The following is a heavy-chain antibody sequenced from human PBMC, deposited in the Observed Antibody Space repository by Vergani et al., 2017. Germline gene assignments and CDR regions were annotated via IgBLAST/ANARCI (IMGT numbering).Heavy chain of an antibody. J-gene: IGHJ5*02. CDR1: GYTFTSYG. Sequence: QVQLVQSGAEVKKPGASVKVSCKASGYTFTSYGISWVRQAPGQGRECMGWISAYNGNTNYAQKLQGRVTMTTDTSTSTAYMELRSLRSEDTAVYYCTRGGRRVPATNNWFDPWGQGTLVTVSS. V-gene: IGHV1-18*04. CDR3: TRGGRRVPATNNWFDP. CDR2: ISAYNGNT. D-gene: IGHD2-2*01.